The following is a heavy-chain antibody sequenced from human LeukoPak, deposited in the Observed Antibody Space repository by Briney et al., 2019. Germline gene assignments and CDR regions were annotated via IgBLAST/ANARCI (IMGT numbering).Heavy chain of an antibody. D-gene: IGHD6-13*01. CDR3: ARAQSWASSSWYAVWFDP. Sequence: SVKVSCKASGGTSSSYAISWVRQAPGQGLEWMGGIIPIFGTANYAQKFQGRVTITTDESTSTAYMELSSLRSEDTAVYYCARAQSWASSSWYAVWFDPWGQGTLVTVSS. V-gene: IGHV1-69*05. CDR1: GGTSSSYA. J-gene: IGHJ5*02. CDR2: IIPIFGTA.